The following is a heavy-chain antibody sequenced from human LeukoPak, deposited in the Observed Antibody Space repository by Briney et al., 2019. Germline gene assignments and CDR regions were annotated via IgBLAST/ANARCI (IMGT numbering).Heavy chain of an antibody. CDR1: GGSISSYY. V-gene: IGHV4-4*07. Sequence: SETLSLTCTVSGGSISSYYWSWIRQPAGKGLEWIGRIYTSGSTNYNPSLKSRVTMSVDTSKNQFSLKLSSVTAADTAVYYCARDSPEMWLPHYYYYMDVWGKGTTVTVSS. CDR2: IYTSGST. D-gene: IGHD3-22*01. J-gene: IGHJ6*03. CDR3: ARDSPEMWLPHYYYYMDV.